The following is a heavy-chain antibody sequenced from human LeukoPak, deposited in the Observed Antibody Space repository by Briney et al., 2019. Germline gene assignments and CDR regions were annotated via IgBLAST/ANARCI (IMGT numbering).Heavy chain of an antibody. J-gene: IGHJ4*02. CDR3: ARRRFNGGHHYYDSSGFYRKKYFFDY. CDR1: GGSSIGYY. CDR2: INHSGTT. Sequence: PSETRSLTCAAKGGSSIGYYWSGIRHPPGLGRDWMGEINHSGTTNYTPSLKSRVTISVDTSKNQFSLRLRSVTAADTAVFYCARRRFNGGHHYYDSSGFYRKKYFFDYWGQGSLVTVSS. D-gene: IGHD3-22*01. V-gene: IGHV4-34*01.